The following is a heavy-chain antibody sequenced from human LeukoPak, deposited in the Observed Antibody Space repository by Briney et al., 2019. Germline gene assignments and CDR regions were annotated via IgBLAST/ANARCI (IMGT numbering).Heavy chain of an antibody. Sequence: GRSLRLSCAASGFTFNSYAMHWVRQAPGKGLEWVAVISYDGSNKYYADSVKGRFTISRDNSKNTLYLQMNSLRAEDTAVYYCARDGSNYDFWSGYYAPPTLYGMDVWGQGTTVTVSS. CDR3: ARDGSNYDFWSGYYAPPTLYGMDV. V-gene: IGHV3-30-3*01. J-gene: IGHJ6*02. D-gene: IGHD3-3*01. CDR2: ISYDGSNK. CDR1: GFTFNSYA.